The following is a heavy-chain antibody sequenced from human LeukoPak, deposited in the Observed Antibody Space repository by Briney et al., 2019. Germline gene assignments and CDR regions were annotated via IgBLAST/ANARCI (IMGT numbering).Heavy chain of an antibody. D-gene: IGHD5-12*01. J-gene: IGHJ4*02. CDR1: GYTFIGYY. CDR2: INPNSGVT. V-gene: IGHV1-2*02. Sequence: PGASVKVSCKASGYTFIGYYMHWVRQAPGQGLEWMGWINPNSGVTNYAQKFQGRVTMTRDTSISTAYMELTSLRSDDTAVYYCATTRVTTTRLDYWGQGTLVTVSS. CDR3: ATTRVTTTRLDY.